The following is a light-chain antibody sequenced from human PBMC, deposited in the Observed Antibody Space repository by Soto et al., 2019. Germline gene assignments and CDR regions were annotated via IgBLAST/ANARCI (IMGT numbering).Light chain of an antibody. V-gene: IGKV3-15*01. J-gene: IGKJ1*01. Sequence: EIVMTQSPATLSVSPGDIATLSCGASQSISSNLAWYQQKPGQAPRHLIYAASTRATGIPARLSGSGSWTEFTLTIISLQSEDFAVYYCHHNNNWPPWTFGQGTKVEIK. CDR1: QSISSN. CDR2: AAS. CDR3: HHNNNWPPWT.